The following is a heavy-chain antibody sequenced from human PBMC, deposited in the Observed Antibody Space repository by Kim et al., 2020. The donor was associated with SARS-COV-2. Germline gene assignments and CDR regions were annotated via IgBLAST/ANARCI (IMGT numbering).Heavy chain of an antibody. V-gene: IGHV4-39*02. D-gene: IGHD2-2*03. J-gene: IGHJ5*02. CDR1: GDSISGSTYY. CDR2: IYYGGST. CDR3: AVRLDDGDL. Sequence: SETLSLTCTVSGDSISGSTYYWGWIRQPPGKGLEWIGSIYYGGSTYYNPSLKSRGTISVDTSKNHFSLNLSSMTAADTAVYYCAVRLDDGDLWRQGTLVT.